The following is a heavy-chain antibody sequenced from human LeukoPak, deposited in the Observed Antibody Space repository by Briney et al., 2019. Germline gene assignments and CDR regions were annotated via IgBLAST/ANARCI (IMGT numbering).Heavy chain of an antibody. D-gene: IGHD3-3*01. V-gene: IGHV3-30*18. CDR3: AKVKFSANYYYGMDV. CDR1: GFTFSRYG. Sequence: GGSLRLSCAASGFTFSRYGMHWVRQAPGKGLEWVAVISYDGNNRYYADSVKGRFTISRDNSKNTLYLQMNSLSAEDTAVFYCAKVKFSANYYYGMDVWGQGTTVTVSS. CDR2: ISYDGNNR. J-gene: IGHJ6*02.